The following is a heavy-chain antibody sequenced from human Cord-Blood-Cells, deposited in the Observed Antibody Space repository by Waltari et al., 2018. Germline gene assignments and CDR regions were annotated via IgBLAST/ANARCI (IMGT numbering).Heavy chain of an antibody. J-gene: IGHJ6*03. Sequence: QVQLVQSGAEVKKPGPSVKVSCQASGGTFSSSPITWVPQAPGHGPEWMGGIIPIFGTANYAQKFQGRVTITADESTSTAYMELSSLRSEDTAVYYCAREGTAMVPDYYYYYYMDVWGKGTTVTVSS. D-gene: IGHD5-18*01. V-gene: IGHV1-69*01. CDR3: AREGTAMVPDYYYYYYMDV. CDR2: IIPIFGTA. CDR1: GGTFSSSP.